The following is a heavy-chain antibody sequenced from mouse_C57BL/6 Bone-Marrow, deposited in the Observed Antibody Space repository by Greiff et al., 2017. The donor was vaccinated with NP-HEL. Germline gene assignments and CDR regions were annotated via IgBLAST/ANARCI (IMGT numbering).Heavy chain of an antibody. J-gene: IGHJ2*01. CDR3: AREERYYFDY. CDR1: GYTFTSYG. V-gene: IGHV1-81*01. Sequence: LVESGAELARPGASVKLSCKASGYTFTSYGISWVKQRTGQGLEWIGEIYPRSGNTYYNEKFKGKATLTADKSSSTAYMELRSLTSEDSAVYFCAREERYYFDYWGQGTTLTVSS. CDR2: IYPRSGNT.